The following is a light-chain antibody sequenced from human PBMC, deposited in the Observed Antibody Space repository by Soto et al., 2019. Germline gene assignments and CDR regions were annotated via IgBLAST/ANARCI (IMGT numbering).Light chain of an antibody. CDR3: QQYNNWPPIT. CDR2: GAS. J-gene: IGKJ5*01. V-gene: IGKV3-20*01. CDR1: QSISSNY. Sequence: EIVLTQSPGTLSLSPGERATLSCRASQSISSNYLAWYQQKPGQAPRLLIYGASSRATGIPDRFIGSGSGTEFTLTISSLQSEDFALYYCQQYNNWPPITFGEGTRLEIK.